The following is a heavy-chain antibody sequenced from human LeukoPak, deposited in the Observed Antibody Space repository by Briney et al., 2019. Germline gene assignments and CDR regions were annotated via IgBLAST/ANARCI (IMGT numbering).Heavy chain of an antibody. D-gene: IGHD3-22*01. Sequence: SETLSLTCAVYGGSFSGYYWSWIRQPPGKGLEWIGEINHSGSTNYNPSLKSRVTISVDTSKNQFSLKLSSVTAADTAVYCCARYYYDSSGYLDYWGQGTLVTVSS. J-gene: IGHJ4*02. CDR1: GGSFSGYY. CDR2: INHSGST. CDR3: ARYYYDSSGYLDY. V-gene: IGHV4-34*01.